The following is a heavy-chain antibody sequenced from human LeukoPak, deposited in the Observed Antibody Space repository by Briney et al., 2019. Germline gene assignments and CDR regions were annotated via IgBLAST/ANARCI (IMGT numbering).Heavy chain of an antibody. J-gene: IGHJ3*01. Sequence: PGGSLRLSCAASGFTVSGNYMSWVRQAPGKGLEWVSRINTDGSSTSYVDSVKGRFTISRDNAKNTLYLQMNSLRAEDTAVYYCARDFLHLGGWGQGTMVTVSS. V-gene: IGHV3-74*01. D-gene: IGHD3-16*01. CDR3: ARDFLHLGG. CDR1: GFTVSGNY. CDR2: INTDGSST.